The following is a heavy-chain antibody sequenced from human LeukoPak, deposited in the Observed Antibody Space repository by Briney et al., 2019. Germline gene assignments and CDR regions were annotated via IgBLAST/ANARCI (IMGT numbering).Heavy chain of an antibody. CDR1: GGSFSGYY. J-gene: IGHJ6*02. V-gene: IGHV4-34*01. D-gene: IGHD6-19*01. CDR3: ARVYSSGWPAYYYYGMDV. Sequence: SETLSLTCAVYGGSFSGYYWSWIRQPPGKGLEWIGEISHSGSTNYNPSLKSRVTISVDTSKNQFSLKLSSVTAADTAVYYCARVYSSGWPAYYYYGMDVWGQGTTVTVSS. CDR2: ISHSGST.